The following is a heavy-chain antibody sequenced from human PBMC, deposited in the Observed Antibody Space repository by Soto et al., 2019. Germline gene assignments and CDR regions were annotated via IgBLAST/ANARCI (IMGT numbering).Heavy chain of an antibody. V-gene: IGHV3-48*01. CDR1: GFQFSSYS. Sequence: EVQVEESGGGLVQPGGSLRLACAASGFQFSSYSMNWVRQAPGKGLEWVSYISSSSSTVYYADPVKGRFTMSRDNAKKSLYLQMNSLRAEDTAVYYCARVDSYWYFDLWGRGTLVTVSS. CDR3: ARVDSYWYFDL. J-gene: IGHJ2*01. D-gene: IGHD2-2*03. CDR2: ISSSSSTV.